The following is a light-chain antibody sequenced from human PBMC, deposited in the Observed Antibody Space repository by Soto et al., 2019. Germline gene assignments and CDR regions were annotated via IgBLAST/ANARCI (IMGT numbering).Light chain of an antibody. CDR3: KQYDSSPLT. CDR2: GAS. J-gene: IGKJ1*01. Sequence: EIVLPQSPETLSLSPGERSTLSCRASQSVSSNYLAWYQQIPGQATRPLIYGASSRVPGIPDRFSGSGSGTDFTLTISRLEPEEFAVYYCKQYDSSPLTFGQGTKVDIK. V-gene: IGKV3-20*01. CDR1: QSVSSNY.